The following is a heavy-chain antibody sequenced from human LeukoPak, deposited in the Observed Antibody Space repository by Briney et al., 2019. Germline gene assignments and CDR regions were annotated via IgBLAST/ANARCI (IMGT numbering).Heavy chain of an antibody. J-gene: IGHJ6*02. CDR1: GFTFSNYD. D-gene: IGHD6-19*01. CDR2: IGVAGDT. CDR3: ARDPSGRGMDV. Sequence: GSLRLSCAASGFTFSNYDMQWVRQTIGKGLEWVSAIGVAGDTHYADSVKGRFTVSREDAKNSLYLQMNSLRAGDTAVYYCARDPSGRGMDVWGQGTTVTVSS. V-gene: IGHV3-13*01.